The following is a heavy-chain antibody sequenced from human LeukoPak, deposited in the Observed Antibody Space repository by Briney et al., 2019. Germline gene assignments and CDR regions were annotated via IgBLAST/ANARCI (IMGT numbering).Heavy chain of an antibody. D-gene: IGHD1-1*01. CDR1: GFTFSSYA. CDR2: ISDSGDYT. CDR3: AKDYPENDKGNY. J-gene: IGHJ4*02. V-gene: IGHV3-23*01. Sequence: AGGSLRLSCAASGFTFSSYAMSWVRQAPGKGLEWVSAISDSGDYTYYADSVKGRFTISRDNSKNTLYLQMSSLRVEDTAVYYCAKDYPENDKGNYWGQGTLATVSS.